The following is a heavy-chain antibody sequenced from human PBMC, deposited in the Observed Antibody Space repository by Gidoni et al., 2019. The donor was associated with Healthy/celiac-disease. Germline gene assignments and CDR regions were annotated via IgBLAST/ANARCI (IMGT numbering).Heavy chain of an antibody. CDR3: ARDLIHCSGGSCYVPYYMDV. CDR2: TYYRSKWYN. D-gene: IGHD2-15*01. CDR1: VDSVSSNRAA. V-gene: IGHV6-1*01. Sequence: QVQLQQPVPGPVKHSLTLSLTCATFVDSVSSNRAASNWIRQSPSRGLEWLGRTYYRSKWYNDYAVSVKSRITINPDTSKDQFSLQLNSVTPEDAAVYYWARDLIHCSGGSCYVPYYMDVWGKGTTVTVSS. J-gene: IGHJ6*03.